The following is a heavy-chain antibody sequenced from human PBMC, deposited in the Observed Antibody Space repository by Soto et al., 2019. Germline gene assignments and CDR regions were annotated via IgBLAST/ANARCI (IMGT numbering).Heavy chain of an antibody. Sequence: ASVKVSCKASGYTFTSYGISWVRQAPGQGLEWMGWISAYNGNTNYAQKLQGRVTMTTDTSTSTAYMELRSLRSDDTAVYYCARLWGIAAAGQSIGFDPWGQGTLVTVSS. CDR2: ISAYNGNT. D-gene: IGHD6-13*01. V-gene: IGHV1-18*01. CDR3: ARLWGIAAAGQSIGFDP. CDR1: GYTFTSYG. J-gene: IGHJ5*02.